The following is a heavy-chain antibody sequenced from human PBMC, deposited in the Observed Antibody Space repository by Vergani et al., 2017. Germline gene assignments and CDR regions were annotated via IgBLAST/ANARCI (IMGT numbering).Heavy chain of an antibody. CDR2: ISGSGGST. D-gene: IGHD6-19*01. Sequence: EVQLLESGGGLVQPGGSLRLSCAASGFTFSSYAMSWVRQAPGKGLEWVSAISGSGGSTYYADSVKGRFTISRDNSKNTLYLQMNSLRTEDTALYYCAKPSYSSGWYVLVYWGQGTLVTVSS. CDR3: AKPSYSSGWYVLVY. CDR1: GFTFSSYA. J-gene: IGHJ4*02. V-gene: IGHV3-23*01.